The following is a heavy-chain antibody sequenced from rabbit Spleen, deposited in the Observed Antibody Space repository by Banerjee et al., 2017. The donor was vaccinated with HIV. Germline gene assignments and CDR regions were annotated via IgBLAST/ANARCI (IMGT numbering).Heavy chain of an antibody. CDR2: IYTGNSKT. V-gene: IGHV1S43*01. CDR3: ARGSAAMTMVITGYYLSL. CDR1: GVSFSSGYD. Sequence: QQQLVESGGGLVKPGASLTLTCKASGVSFSSGYDMCWVRQAPGKGLEWIACIYTGNSKTYYANWANGRFTISSHNAQNMLYLQLNSLTVADTATYFCARGSAAMTMVITGYYLSLWGQGTLVTVS. D-gene: IGHD2-1*01. J-gene: IGHJ4*01.